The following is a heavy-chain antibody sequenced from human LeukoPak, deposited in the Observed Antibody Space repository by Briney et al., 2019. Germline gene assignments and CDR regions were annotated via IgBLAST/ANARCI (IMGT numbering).Heavy chain of an antibody. CDR2: ISYDGNNK. J-gene: IGHJ4*02. V-gene: IGHV3-30*04. CDR3: AKGGCSGDRCYQNY. Sequence: GGSLRLSCAASGFTFSTYSMNWVRQAPGRGLEWVATISYDGNNKYYADSVKGRFTISRDNSKNTLYLQMTSLRAEDTAVYYCAKGGCSGDRCYQNYWGQGTRVTVSS. D-gene: IGHD2-15*01. CDR1: GFTFSTYS.